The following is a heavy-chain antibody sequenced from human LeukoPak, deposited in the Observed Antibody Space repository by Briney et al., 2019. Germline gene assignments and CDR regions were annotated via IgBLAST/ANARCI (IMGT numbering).Heavy chain of an antibody. Sequence: SETLSLTCTVSGGSISSSTYYWGWIRQPPGKGLEWTGSVYYNGSTYYNPSLKSRVTISVDTSKNHTSKNQFSLKLSSVTAADTAVFYCAGISPITIFGVVIRHFDYWGQGILVTVSS. J-gene: IGHJ4*02. CDR3: AGISPITIFGVVIRHFDY. CDR1: GGSISSSTYY. D-gene: IGHD3-3*01. V-gene: IGHV4-39*07. CDR2: VYYNGST.